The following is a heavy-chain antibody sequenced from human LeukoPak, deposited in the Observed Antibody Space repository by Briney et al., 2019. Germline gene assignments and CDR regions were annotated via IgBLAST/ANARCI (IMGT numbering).Heavy chain of an antibody. CDR1: GFTFSSYN. J-gene: IGHJ5*02. Sequence: PGGSLRLSCAASGFTFSSYNINWVRQAPGKGLEWVSSISSSSSYIYYADSVKGRFTISRVNAKNSLYLQMNSLRAEHTAVYYCARGRELPNWFDPWGQGTLVTVSS. CDR3: ARGRELPNWFDP. D-gene: IGHD5-24*01. V-gene: IGHV3-21*01. CDR2: ISSSSSYI.